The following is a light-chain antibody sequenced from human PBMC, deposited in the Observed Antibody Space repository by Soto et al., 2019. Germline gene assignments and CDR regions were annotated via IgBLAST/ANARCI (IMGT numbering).Light chain of an antibody. Sequence: QSDLTQPASVSGSPGQSITISCTGTSSDVGNYNLVSWYQQHPGKAPKLMIYEGTKRPSGVSNRFSGSKSGNTASLTISWLQSEDEADYYCCSYAGSSTLIFGGGTKLTVL. CDR2: EGT. CDR3: CSYAGSSTLI. J-gene: IGLJ2*01. CDR1: SSDVGNYNL. V-gene: IGLV2-23*01.